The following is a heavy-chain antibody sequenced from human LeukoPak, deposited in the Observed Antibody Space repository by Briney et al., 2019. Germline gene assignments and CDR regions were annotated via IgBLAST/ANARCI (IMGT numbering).Heavy chain of an antibody. V-gene: IGHV1-2*06. J-gene: IGHJ4*02. CDR2: INPNSGGT. Sequence: ASVKVSCKASGYTFTGYYMHWVPQAPGQGLEWMERINPNSGGTNYAQKFQGRVTMTMDTSISTAYMELSRLRSDDTAVYYCARDLHDSRGYFFGYWGQGILVIVS. D-gene: IGHD3-22*01. CDR3: ARDLHDSRGYFFGY. CDR1: GYTFTGYY.